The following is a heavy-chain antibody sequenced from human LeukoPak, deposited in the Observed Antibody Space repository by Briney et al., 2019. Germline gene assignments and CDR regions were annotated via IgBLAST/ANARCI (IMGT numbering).Heavy chain of an antibody. D-gene: IGHD3-16*01. Sequence: SETLSLTCTVAGGSISSSSYYWGWIRQPPGKGLEWIGSIYYSGSTYYNPSLKSRITISVDTSKNHSSLKLSSVPAADTAVYYCARIRGGLAFDPWGQGTLVTVSS. J-gene: IGHJ5*02. CDR3: ARIRGGLAFDP. CDR1: GGSISSSSYY. CDR2: IYYSGST. V-gene: IGHV4-39*02.